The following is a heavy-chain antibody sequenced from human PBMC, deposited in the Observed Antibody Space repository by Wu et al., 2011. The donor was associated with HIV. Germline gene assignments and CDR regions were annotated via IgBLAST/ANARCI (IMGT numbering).Heavy chain of an antibody. CDR1: GYTFTSYY. V-gene: IGHV1-46*01. CDR3: ARDQTSRWLQFKPIEMVYYFYGMDV. D-gene: IGHD5-24*01. J-gene: IGHJ6*02. CDR2: INPSGGST. Sequence: QVQLVQSGAEVKKPGASVKVSCKASGYTFTSYYMHWVRQAPGQGLEWMGIINPSGGSTSYAQKFQGRVTMTRDTSTSTVYMELSSLRSEDTAVYYCARDQTSRWLQFKPIEMVYYFYGMDVWGQGTTVTVSS.